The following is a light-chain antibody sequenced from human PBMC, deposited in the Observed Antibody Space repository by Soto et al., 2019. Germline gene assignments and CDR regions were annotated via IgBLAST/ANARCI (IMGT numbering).Light chain of an antibody. J-gene: IGLJ2*01. CDR1: SSDVGGYNY. Sequence: QSALTQPPSASGSPGQSVTISCTGNSSDVGGYNYVSWYQQHPGKAPKLMIYEVSKRPSGVPDRFSGSKSGNTASLTVSGLQAEGEADYYCSSYAGSNNLVFGGGTKLTVL. CDR2: EVS. CDR3: SSYAGSNNLV. V-gene: IGLV2-8*01.